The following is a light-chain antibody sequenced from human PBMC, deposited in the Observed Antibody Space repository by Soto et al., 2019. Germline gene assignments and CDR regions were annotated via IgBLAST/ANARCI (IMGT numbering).Light chain of an antibody. V-gene: IGLV2-14*01. CDR3: NSYTSSSTFV. CDR2: GVT. J-gene: IGLJ1*01. Sequence: QSALTQPASVSGSPGQSITISCTGTSSDVGGYNYVSWYQQHPGKAPKPMIYGVTNRPSGVSSRFSGSRSGNTASLTISGLQAEDEAEYFCNSYTSSSTFVFGTGTKLTVL. CDR1: SSDVGGYNY.